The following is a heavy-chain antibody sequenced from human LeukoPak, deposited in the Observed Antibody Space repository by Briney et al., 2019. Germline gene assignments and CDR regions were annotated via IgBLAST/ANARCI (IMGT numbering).Heavy chain of an antibody. V-gene: IGHV3-21*01. CDR3: ARVDCGGDCYSPYYYGMDV. D-gene: IGHD2-21*02. J-gene: IGHJ6*02. Sequence: GGSLRLSCAASGFTFSNAWMSWVRQAPGKGLEWVSSISSSSSYIYYSDSVKGRFTISRDNAKNSLYLQMNSLRAEDTAVYYCARVDCGGDCYSPYYYGMDVWGQGTTVTVSS. CDR1: GFTFSNAW. CDR2: ISSSSSYI.